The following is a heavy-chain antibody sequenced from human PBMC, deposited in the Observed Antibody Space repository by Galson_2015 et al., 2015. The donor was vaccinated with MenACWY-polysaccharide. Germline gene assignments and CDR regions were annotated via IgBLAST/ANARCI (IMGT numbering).Heavy chain of an antibody. CDR2: IGVSGDET. J-gene: IGHJ4*02. CDR3: AKSYTGIWPTINFDY. V-gene: IGHV3-23*01. D-gene: IGHD3-16*02. CDR1: GFTFSTYG. Sequence: SLRLSCAASGFTFSTYGMSWVRQAPGKGLEWVSIIGVSGDETYYADSVKGRFTISRGNSEDTLYLQMNSLTAEDTAIYYCAKSYTGIWPTINFDYWGQGTLVTVSS.